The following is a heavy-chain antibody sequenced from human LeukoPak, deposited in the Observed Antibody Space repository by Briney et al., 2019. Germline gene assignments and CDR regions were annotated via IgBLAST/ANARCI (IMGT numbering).Heavy chain of an antibody. V-gene: IGHV1-18*01. CDR2: INVYNGHT. Sequence: ASVKVSCKASGYTFTNYGVSWVRQAPGQGLEWMGWINVYNGHTIYAQEFQGRVTLTTDTSTSTAHMDLRSLRSDDTAVYYRVRDSDHAPDYWGQGTLVTVSS. J-gene: IGHJ4*02. CDR1: GYTFTNYG. D-gene: IGHD3-10*01. CDR3: VRDSDHAPDY.